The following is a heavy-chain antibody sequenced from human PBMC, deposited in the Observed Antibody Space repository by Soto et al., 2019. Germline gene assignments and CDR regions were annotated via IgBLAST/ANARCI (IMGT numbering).Heavy chain of an antibody. Sequence: QLQLQESGSGLVKPSQTLSLTCAVSGGSISRGGYSWSWIRQPPGKGLQWIGYIYHRGSTYYHPSLKSRGATAVDRSESQSSLKLSSVAAADTAMYYCARAGYYASGSRTSYYFGYWGQGTMVTVSS. CDR3: ARAGYYASGSRTSYYFGY. J-gene: IGHJ4*02. D-gene: IGHD3-10*01. V-gene: IGHV4-30-2*01. CDR1: GGSISRGGYS. CDR2: IYHRGST.